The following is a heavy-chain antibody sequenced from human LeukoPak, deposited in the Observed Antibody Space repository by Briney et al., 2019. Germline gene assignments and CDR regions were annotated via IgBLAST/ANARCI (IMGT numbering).Heavy chain of an antibody. D-gene: IGHD3-22*01. V-gene: IGHV1-69*04. CDR3: ARSYYYDSSGYYGYFDY. J-gene: IGHJ4*02. Sequence: GSSVKVSCKASGGTFSSYAISWVRQAPGQGLEWMGRIIPILGIANYAQKFQGRVTITADESTSTAYMELSRLRSEDTAVYYCARSYYYDSSGYYGYFDYWGQGTVVSVSS. CDR2: IIPILGIA. CDR1: GGTFSSYA.